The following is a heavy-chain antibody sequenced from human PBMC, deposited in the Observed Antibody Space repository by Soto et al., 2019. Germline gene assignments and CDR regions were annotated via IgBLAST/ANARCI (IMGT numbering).Heavy chain of an antibody. J-gene: IGHJ1*01. CDR3: ARKTGENWTYEAH. CDR2: ITINGNT. CDR1: GAYISDFS. D-gene: IGHD1-7*01. Sequence: QVQQQESGPGLVKPSDTLSLTCRVSGAYISDFSWIWIRQPAGKGLAWMGRITINGNTQKNPSLKSRVTMSIDTSRNHFSLNLQSATAADTALYYCARKTGENWTYEAHWGPGTLVTVSS. V-gene: IGHV4-4*07.